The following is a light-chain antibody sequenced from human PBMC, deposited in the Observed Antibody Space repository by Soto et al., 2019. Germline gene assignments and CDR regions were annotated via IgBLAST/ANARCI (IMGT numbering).Light chain of an antibody. J-gene: IGKJ4*01. CDR2: GVS. V-gene: IGKV3-15*01. CDR1: QSVSSN. CDR3: QQYNKWPLT. Sequence: EIVMTQSPATLSVSPGVRATLSCRASQSVSSNLAWYQQKPGQAPRLLIYGVSTRATGFPARFSGSGSGTEFTLTISSLQSEDFAVYYCQQYNKWPLTFGGGTKVDIK.